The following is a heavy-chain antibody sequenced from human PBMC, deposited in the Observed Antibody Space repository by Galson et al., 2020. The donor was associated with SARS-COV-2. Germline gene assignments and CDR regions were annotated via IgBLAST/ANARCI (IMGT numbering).Heavy chain of an antibody. Sequence: GESLKISCAASGFTFSGSSMDWVRQAPGKGLEWVSSVRTSGTFIHYADSVKGRFTISRDNAKNSLYLQMDSLRVEDTAVYYCASDLEDCSGGSCYLWGQGTLVTVSS. CDR2: VRTSGTFI. CDR3: ASDLEDCSGGSCYL. J-gene: IGHJ4*02. CDR1: GFTFSGSS. D-gene: IGHD2-15*01. V-gene: IGHV3-21*01.